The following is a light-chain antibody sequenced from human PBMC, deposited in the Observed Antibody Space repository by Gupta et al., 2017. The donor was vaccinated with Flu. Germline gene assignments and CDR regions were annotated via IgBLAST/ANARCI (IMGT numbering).Light chain of an antibody. CDR2: GAS. CDR3: QQYNTWHPIT. J-gene: IGKJ5*01. Sequence: EIVMTQSPATLSVSPGERATLSCRASQSVSSNLAWYQQKPGQAPRLLIYGASTRATGIPARFSGSGSGTEFTLTISSRQSEDFAVYYCQQYNTWHPITFGQGTRMEIK. V-gene: IGKV3-15*01. CDR1: QSVSSN.